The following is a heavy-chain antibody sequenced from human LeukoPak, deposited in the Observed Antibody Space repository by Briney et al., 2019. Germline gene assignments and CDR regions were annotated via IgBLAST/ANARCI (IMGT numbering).Heavy chain of an antibody. CDR3: AREEPFYMDV. J-gene: IGHJ6*03. D-gene: IGHD1-14*01. CDR2: IWYDGSNK. Sequence: PGRSLRLSCAASGFTFSSYGMHWVRQAPGKGLEWVAVIWYDGSNKYYADSVKARFTISRDNSKNTLYLQMNSLRAEDTAVYYCAREEPFYMDVWGKGTTVTVSS. CDR1: GFTFSSYG. V-gene: IGHV3-33*01.